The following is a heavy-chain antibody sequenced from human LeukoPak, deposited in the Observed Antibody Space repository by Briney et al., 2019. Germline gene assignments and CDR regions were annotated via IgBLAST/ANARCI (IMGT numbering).Heavy chain of an antibody. CDR2: IYYSGST. V-gene: IGHV4-39*07. J-gene: IGHJ4*02. CDR3: ARKNDYGDYDFDY. CDR1: GGSISSSSYY. D-gene: IGHD4-17*01. Sequence: RASETLSLTCTVSGGSISSSSYYWGWIRQPPGKGLEWIGSIYYSGSTYYNPSLRSRVTISVDTSKNQFSLKLSSVTAADTAVYYCARKNDYGDYDFDYWGQGTLVTVSS.